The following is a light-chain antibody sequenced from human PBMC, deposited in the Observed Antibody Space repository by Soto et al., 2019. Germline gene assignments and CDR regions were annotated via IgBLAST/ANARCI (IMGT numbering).Light chain of an antibody. V-gene: IGKV3-15*01. CDR1: QSVSSN. CDR2: GAS. Sequence: EIVMTQSPATLSVSPGERATLSCRASQSVSSNLAWYQQKPGQAPRLLIYGASTVATGIPARFSGSGSGTEFTLTISSLQSEDFAVYYCQQYNNWPPKTFGQGTKVEIK. J-gene: IGKJ1*01. CDR3: QQYNNWPPKT.